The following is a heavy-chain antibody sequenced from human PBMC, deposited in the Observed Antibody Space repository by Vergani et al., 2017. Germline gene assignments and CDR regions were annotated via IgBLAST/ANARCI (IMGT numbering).Heavy chain of an antibody. J-gene: IGHJ3*01. D-gene: IGHD3-16*01. Sequence: QAQLVESGGGVVQPGSSLRLSCAASGFSFTDYGMHWVRQAPGKGLEWVAVIWSNGANKYYADSVRGRFPFSRDNSQYTLDLQMDSLRAEDTAVYHCVRGRAPFGAFDVWGQGTMVTVSS. CDR3: VRGRAPFGAFDV. CDR1: GFSFTDYG. V-gene: IGHV3-33*01. CDR2: IWSNGANK.